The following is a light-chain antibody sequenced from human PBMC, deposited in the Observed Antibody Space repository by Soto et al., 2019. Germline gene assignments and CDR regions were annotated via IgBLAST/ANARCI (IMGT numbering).Light chain of an antibody. CDR3: SSYTSSNTRYV. J-gene: IGLJ1*01. Sequence: QSALTQPASVSGSPGQSITISCTGSSDDIGTYEYISWHQHHPGKAPKLILFGVYDRPSGVSNRFSGSKSANTASLTISGLQAEDEADYFCSSYTSSNTRYVFGTGTKVTVL. CDR2: GVY. CDR1: SDDIGTYEY. V-gene: IGLV2-14*01.